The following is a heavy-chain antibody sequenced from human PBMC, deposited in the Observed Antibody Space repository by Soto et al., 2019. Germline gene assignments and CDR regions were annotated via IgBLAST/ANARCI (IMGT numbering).Heavy chain of an antibody. V-gene: IGHV4-30-4*01. J-gene: IGHJ5*02. D-gene: IGHD3-3*01. Sequence: SETLSLTCTVSGASISNSGNYSSWIRQPPGKGLEWIGYIYYSGSTYYNPSLKSRVTMSVDTSKNQFSLKLSSVTAADTAVYYCVSLLWSGYHWFDPWGQGTLVTVSS. CDR1: GASISNSGNY. CDR2: IYYSGST. CDR3: VSLLWSGYHWFDP.